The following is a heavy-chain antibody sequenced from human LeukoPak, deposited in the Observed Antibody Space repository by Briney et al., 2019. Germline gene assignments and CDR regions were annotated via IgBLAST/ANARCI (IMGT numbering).Heavy chain of an antibody. D-gene: IGHD6-19*01. V-gene: IGHV3-9*03. CDR2: ISWNSGSL. CDR3: AKGETAVAGGAFDY. Sequence: GRSLRLSCAASGFNFNDYAMHWVRQAPGKGLEWVSVISWNSGSLGYAGSVKGRFTVSRDNAKNSLYLQMNSLRAEDMALYYCAKGETAVAGGAFDYWGQGTLVTVSS. J-gene: IGHJ4*02. CDR1: GFNFNDYA.